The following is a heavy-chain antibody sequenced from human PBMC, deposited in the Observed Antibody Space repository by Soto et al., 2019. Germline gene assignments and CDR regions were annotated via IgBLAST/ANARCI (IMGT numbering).Heavy chain of an antibody. V-gene: IGHV4-59*08. J-gene: IGHJ4*02. D-gene: IGHD6-13*01. Sequence: SETLSLTCTVSGGSISSYYWSWIRQPPGKGLEWIGYIYYSGSTNYNPSLKSRVTISVDTSKNQFSLKLSSVTAADTAVYYCARSTGYSSSWSYYFDYWGQGTLVTVSS. CDR3: ARSTGYSSSWSYYFDY. CDR2: IYYSGST. CDR1: GGSISSYY.